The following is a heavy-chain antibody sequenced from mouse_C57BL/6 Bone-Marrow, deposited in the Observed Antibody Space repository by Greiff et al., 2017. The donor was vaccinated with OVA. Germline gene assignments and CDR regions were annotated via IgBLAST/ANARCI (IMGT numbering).Heavy chain of an antibody. CDR3: TRGYYFDY. CDR2: IDPTNDYT. J-gene: IGHJ2*01. CDR1: GYTFTSYT. V-gene: IGHV1-4*01. Sequence: QVQLKQSGAELARPGASVKMSCEASGYTFTSYTIHWVKQRPGQGLEWIGYIDPTNDYTNYNQKFKGKATLTADKSSSTAYMQLSSLTSEDSAVYYCTRGYYFDYWGQGTTLTVSS.